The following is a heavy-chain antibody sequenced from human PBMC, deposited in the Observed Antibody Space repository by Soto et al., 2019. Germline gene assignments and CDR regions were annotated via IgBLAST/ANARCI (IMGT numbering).Heavy chain of an antibody. J-gene: IGHJ4*02. CDR2: IYWNHDK. CDR1: GFSISTSAVGVG. CDR3: VHSATPLYCSVGSCLNYFDY. D-gene: IGHD2-15*01. Sequence: SGPTLVNPTQTLTLTCTFTGFSISTSAVGVGVGGIRQPPGKALEWLALIYWNHDKRYSPSLESRLTITKDTSKNQVVLTMPNMDPVGTGTYYGVHSATPLYCSVGSCLNYFDYWGQGTLVTVSA. V-gene: IGHV2-5*01.